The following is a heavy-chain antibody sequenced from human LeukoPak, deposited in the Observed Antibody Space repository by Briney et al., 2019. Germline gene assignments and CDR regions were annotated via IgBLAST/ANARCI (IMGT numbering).Heavy chain of an antibody. D-gene: IGHD5-18*01. Sequence: GGSLRLSCAASGVTFSSYAMSWVRQAPGKGLEWVSANSGSGGSTYYADSVKGRFTISRDNSKNTLYLQMNSLRAEDTAVYYCAKGLLRRDSYGNDAIDYWGQGSLVTVSS. CDR1: GVTFSSYA. CDR2: NSGSGGST. V-gene: IGHV3-23*01. CDR3: AKGLLRRDSYGNDAIDY. J-gene: IGHJ4*02.